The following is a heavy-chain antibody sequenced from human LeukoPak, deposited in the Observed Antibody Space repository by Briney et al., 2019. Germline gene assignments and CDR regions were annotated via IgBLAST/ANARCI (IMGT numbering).Heavy chain of an antibody. CDR2: INHSGST. CDR3: ARDDQVGATIR. Sequence: SETLSLTCAVYGGSFSGYYWSWIRQPPGKGLEWIGEINHSGSTNYNPSLKSRVTISVDTSKNQFSLKLSSVTAADTAVYYCARDDQVGATIRWGQGTLVTVSS. D-gene: IGHD1-26*01. CDR1: GGSFSGYY. V-gene: IGHV4-34*01. J-gene: IGHJ4*02.